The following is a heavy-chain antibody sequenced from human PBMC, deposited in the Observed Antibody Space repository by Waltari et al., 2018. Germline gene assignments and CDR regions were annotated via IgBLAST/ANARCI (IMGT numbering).Heavy chain of an antibody. CDR1: GFTFSSNW. V-gene: IGHV3-74*01. CDR3: TKDRNWNSFDY. D-gene: IGHD1-1*01. J-gene: IGHJ4*02. CDR2: INTDGSTT. Sequence: VQLVESGGGVVQPGRSLRLSCAASGFTFSSNWMNWVRQAPGKGLVWVSRINTDGSTTNYADSVKGRFTISRDNAKNTLYLQMNSLRAEDTAVYYCTKDRNWNSFDYWGQGTLVTVSS.